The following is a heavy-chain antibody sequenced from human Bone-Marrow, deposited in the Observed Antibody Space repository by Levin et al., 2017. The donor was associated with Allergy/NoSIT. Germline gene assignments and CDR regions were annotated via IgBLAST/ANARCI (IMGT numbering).Heavy chain of an antibody. Sequence: PSETLSLTCTVSGGSISGYYWSWFRQPPGKGLEWIGYIYYSGSTNYNPSLKSRVTISVDTSKNQFSLMLTSVTAADTAIYYCARHYNSGTYPLDYWGQGTLVTVSS. V-gene: IGHV4-59*08. J-gene: IGHJ4*02. CDR1: GGSISGYY. D-gene: IGHD3-10*01. CDR2: IYYSGST. CDR3: ARHYNSGTYPLDY.